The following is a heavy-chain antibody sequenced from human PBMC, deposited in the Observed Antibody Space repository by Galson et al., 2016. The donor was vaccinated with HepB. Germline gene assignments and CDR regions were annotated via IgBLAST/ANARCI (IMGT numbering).Heavy chain of an antibody. V-gene: IGHV3-23*01. J-gene: IGHJ4*02. D-gene: IGHD3-16*02. CDR1: GFAFNTYA. CDR3: ARVQTFYDYIWGTSRPRYFDY. Sequence: SLRLSCATSGFAFNTYAMNWVRQAPGKGLEWVAGVSGHAGSTYYADSVRGRFTISRDISKNTLFLEMLSLRAEDTAVYYCARVQTFYDYIWGTSRPRYFDYWGQGTLVTVSS. CDR2: VSGHAGST.